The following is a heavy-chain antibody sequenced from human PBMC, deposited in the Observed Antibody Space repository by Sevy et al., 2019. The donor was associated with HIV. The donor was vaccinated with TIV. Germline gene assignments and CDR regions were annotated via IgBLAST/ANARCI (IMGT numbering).Heavy chain of an antibody. Sequence: SETLSLTWVVSGDSINSNWWSWVRQPPGKGLEWIGEINPSGITNYNPSLKSRLTISVDKSRNQFSLELSSVTAADTAVYYCARGHSYSWNFWGQGTLVTVSS. V-gene: IGHV4-4*02. J-gene: IGHJ4*02. D-gene: IGHD4-4*01. CDR3: ARGHSYSWNF. CDR2: INPSGIT. CDR1: GDSINSNW.